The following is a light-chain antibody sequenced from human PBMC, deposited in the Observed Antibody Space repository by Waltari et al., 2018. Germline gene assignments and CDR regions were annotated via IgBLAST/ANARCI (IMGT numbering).Light chain of an antibody. CDR2: EVT. Sequence: QSALTQPPSASGSPGHSVTISCTGTSNDVGAFDYVSWYQQHPGKAPKVVISEVTKRPSGVPDRFSGSRSGNTAFLTVSGLQPEDEANYYCSSYAGTNNFVVFGGGTKLTVL. J-gene: IGLJ2*01. V-gene: IGLV2-8*01. CDR1: SNDVGAFDY. CDR3: SSYAGTNNFVV.